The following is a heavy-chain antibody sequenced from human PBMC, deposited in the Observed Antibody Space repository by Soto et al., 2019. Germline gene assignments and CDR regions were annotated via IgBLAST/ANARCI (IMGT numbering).Heavy chain of an antibody. D-gene: IGHD1-1*01. CDR1: GGSINDYY. V-gene: IGHV4-59*12. CDR2: IYHSGST. J-gene: IGHJ6*02. CDR3: ARWMAGTYHYGMDV. Sequence: HVQLQESGPGLVKPSETLSLTCTVSGGSINDYYWSLIRQAPGKGLEWIGYIYHSGSTNYTPSLKSRVTISVDTSKNQFSLKMVSVTAADTAVYYCARWMAGTYHYGMDVWGQGTTVTVSS.